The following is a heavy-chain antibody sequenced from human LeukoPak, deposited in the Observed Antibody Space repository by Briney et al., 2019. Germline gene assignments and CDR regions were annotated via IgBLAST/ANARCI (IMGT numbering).Heavy chain of an antibody. Sequence: GGSLILSCAASGFTFSNYGMSWVRQAPGKGLEWVSAISGSGGGTYYADSVKGRFTISRDTSKNTLHLQMNSLRAEDTAVYYCAKVEYYYDSSGYYLDAFDIWGQGTMVTVSS. J-gene: IGHJ3*02. CDR3: AKVEYYYDSSGYYLDAFDI. CDR2: ISGSGGGT. V-gene: IGHV3-23*01. D-gene: IGHD3-22*01. CDR1: GFTFSNYG.